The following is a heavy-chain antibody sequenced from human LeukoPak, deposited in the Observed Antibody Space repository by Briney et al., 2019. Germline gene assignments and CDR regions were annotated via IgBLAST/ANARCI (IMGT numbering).Heavy chain of an antibody. CDR1: GFTFDDYA. J-gene: IGHJ4*02. D-gene: IGHD3-22*01. V-gene: IGHV3-9*01. Sequence: PGGSLRLSCAASGFTFDDYAMHWVRQAPGKGLEWVSGISWNSGSIGYADSVKGRFTISRDNAKNSLYLQMNSLRAEDTALYYCAKDGSSGYSYGDYWGQGTLVTVSS. CDR2: ISWNSGSI. CDR3: AKDGSSGYSYGDY.